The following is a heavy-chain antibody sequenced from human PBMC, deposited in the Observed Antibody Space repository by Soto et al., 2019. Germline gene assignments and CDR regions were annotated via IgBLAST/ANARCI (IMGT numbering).Heavy chain of an antibody. CDR1: GYTFTSYY. J-gene: IGHJ5*02. V-gene: IGHV1-46*01. D-gene: IGHD2-2*01. Sequence: ASVKVSCKASGYTFTSYYMHWVRQAPGQGLEWMGIINPSGGSTSYAQKFQGRVTMTRDTSTSTVYMELSSLRSEDTAVYYCARAGLMYQLLSRFDPWGQGTLVTVSS. CDR3: ARAGLMYQLLSRFDP. CDR2: INPSGGST.